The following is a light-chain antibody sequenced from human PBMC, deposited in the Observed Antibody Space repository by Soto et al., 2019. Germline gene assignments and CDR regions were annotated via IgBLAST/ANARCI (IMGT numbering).Light chain of an antibody. Sequence: VMTQSHVTLSLSPGERATLSCRASQSVRSHLAWFQQKPGQAPRLLIYGESTRATGVPARFSGSGSGTEFTLIISSLQSEDFAVYYCQQYNNWPLTFAGRTMV. CDR3: QQYNNWPLT. V-gene: IGKV3-15*01. CDR1: QSVRSH. J-gene: IGKJ4*01. CDR2: GES.